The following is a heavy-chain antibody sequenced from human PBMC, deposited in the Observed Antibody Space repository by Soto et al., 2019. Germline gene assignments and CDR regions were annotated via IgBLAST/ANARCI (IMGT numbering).Heavy chain of an antibody. CDR3: ACSSTSNAFDI. D-gene: IGHD6-13*01. CDR2: ISSSSSYI. CDR1: GFTFSSYS. Sequence: GGSLRLSCAASGFTFSSYSMNWVRQAPGKGLEWVSSISSSSSYIYYADSVKGRFTINPDTSENQFSLHLSSVTPEDTAVYFCACSSTSNAFDIWGQGTMVTVSS. V-gene: IGHV3-21*01. J-gene: IGHJ3*02.